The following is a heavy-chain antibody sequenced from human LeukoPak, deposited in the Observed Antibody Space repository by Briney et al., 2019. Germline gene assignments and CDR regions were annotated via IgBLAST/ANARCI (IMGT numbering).Heavy chain of an antibody. CDR2: IYTSGST. V-gene: IGHV4-4*07. D-gene: IGHD3-3*01. CDR3: ARDFWSGYYSAFDI. CDR1: GGSISSYY. J-gene: IGHJ3*02. Sequence: SETLSLTCTVSGGSISSYYWSWIRQPAGKGLEWIGRIYTSGSTNYNPSLKSRVTMSVDTSKNQFSLKLCSVTAADTAVYYCARDFWSGYYSAFDIWGQGTMVTVSS.